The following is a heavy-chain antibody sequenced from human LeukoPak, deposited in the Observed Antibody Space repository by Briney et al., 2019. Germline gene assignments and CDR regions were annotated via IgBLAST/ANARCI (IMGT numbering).Heavy chain of an antibody. CDR2: ISSSGSTI. J-gene: IGHJ6*02. Sequence: GGSLRLSCAASGFTSSDYYMSWIRQAPGKGLEWVSYISSSGSTIYYADSVKGRFTISRDNAKNSLYLQMNSLRAEDTAVYYCARGEGSYYEDYYYGMDVWGQGTTVTVSS. CDR1: GFTSSDYY. V-gene: IGHV3-11*01. D-gene: IGHD1-26*01. CDR3: ARGEGSYYEDYYYGMDV.